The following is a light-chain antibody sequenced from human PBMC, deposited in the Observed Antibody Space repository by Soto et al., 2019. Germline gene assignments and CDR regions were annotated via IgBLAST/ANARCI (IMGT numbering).Light chain of an antibody. Sequence: QSVLTQPPSASGSPGQSLTISCTGTSSDVGFYNFVSWYQQRPGKAPKLVIYEVTKRPSGVPDRFSGSKSGSTASLTVSGLQADDEADYYCASYAGTKLFVLGSGTK. V-gene: IGLV2-8*01. J-gene: IGLJ1*01. CDR3: ASYAGTKLFV. CDR1: SSDVGFYNF. CDR2: EVT.